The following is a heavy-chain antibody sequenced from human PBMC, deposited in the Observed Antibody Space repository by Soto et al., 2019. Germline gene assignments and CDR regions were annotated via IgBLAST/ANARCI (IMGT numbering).Heavy chain of an antibody. J-gene: IGHJ4*02. CDR3: ARDQGAMSSYFDY. V-gene: IGHV3-33*01. Sequence: QVQLVESGGGVVQPGRSLRLSCAASGFTFSSYGMHWVRQAPGKGLEWVAVIWYDGSNKYYADSVKGRFTISRDNFKNTLYLQRTSLRSEETAVYYCARDQGAMSSYFDYWGQGTLVTVSS. CDR2: IWYDGSNK. CDR1: GFTFSSYG.